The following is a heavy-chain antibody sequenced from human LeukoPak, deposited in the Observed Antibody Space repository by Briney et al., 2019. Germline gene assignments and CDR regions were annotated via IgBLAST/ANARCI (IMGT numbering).Heavy chain of an antibody. CDR2: IKHDGNDK. Sequence: PGGSLRLSCSASGFTFSNYWMTWVRQSPGKGLEWVAIIKHDGNDKYCVDSVKGRFTISRDNAKNSLYLQMSSLRAEDTAVYYCARGGHRQKEFWGQGTLVTVSS. D-gene: IGHD3-10*01. J-gene: IGHJ4*02. CDR3: ARGGHRQKEF. CDR1: GFTFSNYW. V-gene: IGHV3-7*01.